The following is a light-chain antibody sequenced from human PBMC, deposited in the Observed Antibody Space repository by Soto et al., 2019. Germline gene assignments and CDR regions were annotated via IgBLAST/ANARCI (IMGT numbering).Light chain of an antibody. CDR3: SSYTSSSTPYV. Sequence: QSALTQPASVSGSPGQSITISCNGTSRDVGGYNYVSWYQQHPVKAPKLMIYDVTNRPSGVSDRFSGSKSGNTASLTISGLQAEDEADYYCSSYTSSSTPYVFGTGTKLTVL. V-gene: IGLV2-14*01. CDR1: SRDVGGYNY. J-gene: IGLJ1*01. CDR2: DVT.